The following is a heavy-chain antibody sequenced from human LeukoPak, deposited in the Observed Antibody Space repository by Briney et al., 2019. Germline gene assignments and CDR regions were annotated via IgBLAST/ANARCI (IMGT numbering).Heavy chain of an antibody. CDR1: GYTFTSYY. V-gene: IGHV1-46*01. D-gene: IGHD3-10*01. CDR2: INPSGGST. Sequence: ASVKVSCKASGYTFTSYYMHWVRQAPGQGLEWMGIINPSGGSTSYAQKFQGRVTMTTDTSTSTAYMELRSLRSDDTAVYYCAREGKWFGYYFDYWGQGTLVTVSS. J-gene: IGHJ4*02. CDR3: AREGKWFGYYFDY.